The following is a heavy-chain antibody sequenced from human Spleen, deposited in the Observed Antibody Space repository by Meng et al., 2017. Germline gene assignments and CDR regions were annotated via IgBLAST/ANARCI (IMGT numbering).Heavy chain of an antibody. CDR3: ARDEDISAAGKLFGDY. Sequence: VEVVKSGGEWKRPGASVKVSCKPSGYNFPDYYIPWVRRAPGQGLEWMGRINPKSGDTHYAQKFQARVTMTGDTSISTAYMELSGLRSDDTAMYYCARDEDISAAGKLFGDYWGQGTLVTVSS. CDR2: INPKSGDT. V-gene: IGHV1-2*06. CDR1: GYNFPDYY. D-gene: IGHD6-25*01. J-gene: IGHJ4*02.